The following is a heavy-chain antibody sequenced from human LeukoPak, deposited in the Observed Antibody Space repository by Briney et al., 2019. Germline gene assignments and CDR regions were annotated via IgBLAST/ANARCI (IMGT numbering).Heavy chain of an antibody. Sequence: GGSLRLSCAASGIAVRTNYISWVRQAPGKGLEWVSVIYAGGNTYYADSVKGRFTISRDNSKNTVYLQMNSLRSEDTAVYYCARGLLGHCSSISCYPGAFDNWGQGTMGFVSS. J-gene: IGHJ3*02. D-gene: IGHD2-2*01. CDR1: GIAVRTNY. CDR2: IYAGGNT. V-gene: IGHV3-66*02. CDR3: ARGLLGHCSSISCYPGAFDN.